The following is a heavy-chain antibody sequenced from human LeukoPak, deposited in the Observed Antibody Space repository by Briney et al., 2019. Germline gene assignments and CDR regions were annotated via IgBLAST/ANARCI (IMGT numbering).Heavy chain of an antibody. CDR1: GGSIRSGGYY. J-gene: IGHJ4*02. D-gene: IGHD3-22*01. CDR2: IYYSGST. CDR3: ARSDDSSGYYYFDY. V-gene: IGHV4-31*03. Sequence: SQTLSLTCSVSGGSIRSGGYYWSWIRQPPGKGLEWIGYIYYSGSTHYNPSLKSRVTISADTSKNQFSLRLSSVTAADTAVYFCARSDDSSGYYYFDYWGQGTLVAVSS.